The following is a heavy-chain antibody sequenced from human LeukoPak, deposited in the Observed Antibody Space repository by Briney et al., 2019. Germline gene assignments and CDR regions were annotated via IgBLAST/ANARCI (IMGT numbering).Heavy chain of an antibody. CDR1: GYSITSDYY. CDR2: IYHTGNT. J-gene: IGHJ5*02. Sequence: PSETLSLTCTVSGYSITSDYYWGWIRQPPGKGLEWIGSIYHTGNTYYNPSLKSRVTVSVDTSKNQLSLKLRSVTAADTAVYYCARVNYDFWSGSANWFDPWGQGTLVTVSS. V-gene: IGHV4-38-2*02. CDR3: ARVNYDFWSGSANWFDP. D-gene: IGHD3-3*01.